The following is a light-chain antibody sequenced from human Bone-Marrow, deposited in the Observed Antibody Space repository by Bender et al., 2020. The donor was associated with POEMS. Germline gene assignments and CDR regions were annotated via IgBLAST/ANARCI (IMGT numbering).Light chain of an antibody. CDR2: EVS. Sequence: QSALTQPASLSGSPGQSVTISCTGTNGDVGTYNLVSWYQQHPGKAPKLIVYEVSKRPSGVSNRFSGSRSGTSASLAITGLQAEDEADYYCQSYDNTLSVSVIFGGGTKLTV. V-gene: IGLV2-23*02. J-gene: IGLJ2*01. CDR3: QSYDNTLSVSVI. CDR1: NGDVGTYNL.